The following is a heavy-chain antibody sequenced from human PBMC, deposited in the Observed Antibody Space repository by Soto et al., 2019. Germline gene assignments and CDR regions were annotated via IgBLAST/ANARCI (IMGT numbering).Heavy chain of an antibody. CDR2: IKFDGSEK. V-gene: IGHV3-7*03. CDR3: VKDGGYCSSATCYSPRNHYFDS. D-gene: IGHD2-2*01. Sequence: GSLRLSCVASGFSFSDYWIILFRHSAVKWREWVANIKFDGSEKQYVDSVRGRFSISRDNFRNSLFLQMNSLRAGDTAIYYCVKDGGYCSSATCYSPRNHYFDSWGQGTLVTVSS. J-gene: IGHJ4*02. CDR1: GFSFSDYW.